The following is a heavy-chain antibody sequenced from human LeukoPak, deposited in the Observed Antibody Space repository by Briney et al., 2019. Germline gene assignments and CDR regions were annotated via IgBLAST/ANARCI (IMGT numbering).Heavy chain of an antibody. V-gene: IGHV1-18*01. D-gene: IGHD2-2*01. CDR2: ISAYNGNT. Sequence: ASVKVSCKASGYTFTSYGISWVRQAPGQGLEWMGWISAYNGNTNYAQKLQGRVTMTTDTSTSTAYMELRSLRSDDTAVYYCARARGYCSSTSCSPGAFDIWGQGTMVTVSS. J-gene: IGHJ3*02. CDR3: ARARGYCSSTSCSPGAFDI. CDR1: GYTFTSYG.